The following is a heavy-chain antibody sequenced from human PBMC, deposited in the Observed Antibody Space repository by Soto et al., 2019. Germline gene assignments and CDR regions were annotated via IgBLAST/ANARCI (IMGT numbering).Heavy chain of an antibody. V-gene: IGHV4-61*01. CDR2: IYYSGNT. D-gene: IGHD2-15*01. CDR1: GGSVSSGNYY. J-gene: IGHJ5*02. CDR3: ARRTERGSNWFDP. Sequence: SETLSLTCTVSGGSVSSGNYYWSWIRQPPGKGLEWIGYIYYSGNTNYNPSLKSRVTISVDTSKNQFSLKLSSVTAADTAVYYCARRTERGSNWFDPWGQGTLVTVS.